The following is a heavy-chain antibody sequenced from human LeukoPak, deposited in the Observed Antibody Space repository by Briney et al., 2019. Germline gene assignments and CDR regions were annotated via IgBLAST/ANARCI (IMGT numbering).Heavy chain of an antibody. Sequence: QPGGSLRLSCAASGFTFNNYAMNWVRQAPGKGLEWVSAISGSGGSAYYADSVKGRFTISRDNSKNTVFLQMNSLRVEDTAVYYSAKVALLPSSRGYFDTNYWYFDLWGRGTLVTVSS. V-gene: IGHV3-23*01. CDR3: AKVALLPSSRGYFDTNYWYFDL. J-gene: IGHJ2*01. CDR1: GFTFNNYA. D-gene: IGHD3-22*01. CDR2: ISGSGGSA.